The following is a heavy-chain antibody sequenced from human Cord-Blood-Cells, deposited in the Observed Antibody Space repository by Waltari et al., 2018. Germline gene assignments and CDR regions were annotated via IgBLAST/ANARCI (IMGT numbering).Heavy chain of an antibody. CDR3: APMRATGTNDAFDI. D-gene: IGHD1-1*01. CDR1: GYTLTESS. Sequence: HVQLVPSGADVKKPRASVTVSCKVSGYTLTESSMHPVRQAPGKGLEWMGGFDPEDGETIYAQKFQGRVTMTEDTSTDTAYMELSSLRSEDTAVYYCAPMRATGTNDAFDIWGQGTMVTVSS. CDR2: FDPEDGET. V-gene: IGHV1-24*01. J-gene: IGHJ3*02.